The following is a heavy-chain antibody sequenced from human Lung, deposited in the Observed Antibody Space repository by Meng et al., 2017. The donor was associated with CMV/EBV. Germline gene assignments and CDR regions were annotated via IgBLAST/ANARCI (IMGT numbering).Heavy chain of an antibody. D-gene: IGHD3/OR15-3a*01. Sequence: SGXXLVXLTQTLTLTRTVSGFSLSTSGVGVGWIRQPPGKAPEWLALIYWNDNKSYTSSLVSRLTVTKDTSKNQVVLTMTNMDPVDTATYFCTHRQGTGQQFAYWGQGTXVTVSS. J-gene: IGHJ4*02. V-gene: IGHV2-5*01. CDR2: IYWNDNK. CDR3: THRQGTGQQFAY. CDR1: GFSLSTSGVG.